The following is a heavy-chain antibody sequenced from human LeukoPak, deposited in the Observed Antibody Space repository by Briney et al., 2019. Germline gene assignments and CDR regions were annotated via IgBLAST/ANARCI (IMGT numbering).Heavy chain of an antibody. CDR2: ISYDGSNK. CDR3: ASTNLRLGFDP. V-gene: IGHV3-30*03. J-gene: IGHJ5*02. D-gene: IGHD3-3*01. CDR1: GFTFSSYG. Sequence: GGSLRLSCAASGFTFSSYGMHWVRQAPGKGLEWVAVISYDGSNKYYADSVKGRFTISRDNAKNSLYLQMNSLRAEDTAVYYCASTNLRLGFDPWGQGTLVTVSS.